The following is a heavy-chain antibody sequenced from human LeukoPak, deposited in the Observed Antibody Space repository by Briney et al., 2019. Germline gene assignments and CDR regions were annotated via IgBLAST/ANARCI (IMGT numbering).Heavy chain of an antibody. CDR3: ARDADILAAFDI. CDR1: GYSISSGYF. D-gene: IGHD2-15*01. CDR2: MYHRGRT. V-gene: IGHV4-38-2*02. J-gene: IGHJ3*02. Sequence: SETLSLTCAVSGYSISSGYFWGWIRQPSGKGLEWIASMYHRGRTYHNPSLKSRVTISVDRSKNQFSLKLRSVTAADTAVYYCARDADILAAFDIWGQGTMVTVSS.